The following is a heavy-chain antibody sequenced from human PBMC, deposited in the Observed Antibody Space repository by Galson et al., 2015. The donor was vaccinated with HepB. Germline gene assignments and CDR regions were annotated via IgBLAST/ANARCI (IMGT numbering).Heavy chain of an antibody. V-gene: IGHV3-43*01. J-gene: IGHJ3*02. Sequence: SLRLSCAASGFTFDDYTMHWVRQAPGKGLEWVSLISWYVTSTYYADSVKGRFTISRDNSKNSLYLQMNSLRIEDTALYYCAGENTRISGPLDICGQRTMVTVSS. CDR2: ISWYVTST. D-gene: IGHD1-14*01. CDR3: AGENTRISGPLDI. CDR1: GFTFDDYT.